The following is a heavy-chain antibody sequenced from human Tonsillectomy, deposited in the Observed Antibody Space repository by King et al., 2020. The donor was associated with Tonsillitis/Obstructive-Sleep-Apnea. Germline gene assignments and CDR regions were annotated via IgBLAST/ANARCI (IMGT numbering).Heavy chain of an antibody. CDR3: AKGPHLLVVAAPDY. CDR1: GFTFSSYA. Sequence: QLVQSGGGLVQPGGSLRLSCAASGFTFSSYAMSWVRQAPGKGLEWVSSISDSGGSTYYADSVKGRFTISRDNSKNTLYLQMSSLRAEDTAVYYCAKGPHLLVVAAPDYWGQGTLVTVSS. D-gene: IGHD2-15*01. CDR2: ISDSGGST. J-gene: IGHJ4*02. V-gene: IGHV3-23*04.